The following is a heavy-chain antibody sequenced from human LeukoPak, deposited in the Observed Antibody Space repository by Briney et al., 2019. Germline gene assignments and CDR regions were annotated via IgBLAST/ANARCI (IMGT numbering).Heavy chain of an antibody. CDR3: VRDNSRGQSLGVIY. D-gene: IGHD3-22*01. Sequence: PGGSLRLSCAASGFTFSTYNMNWVRQAPGKGLEWISYISADSSTVQYADSVRGRFTTSRDNAKNSLYRQMNSLRAEDTAVYYCVRDNSRGQSLGVIYWGQGSLVTVSS. CDR1: GFTFSTYN. CDR2: ISADSSTV. J-gene: IGHJ4*02. V-gene: IGHV3-48*01.